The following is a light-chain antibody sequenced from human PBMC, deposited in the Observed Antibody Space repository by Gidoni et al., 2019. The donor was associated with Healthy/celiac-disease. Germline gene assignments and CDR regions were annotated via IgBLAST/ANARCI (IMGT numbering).Light chain of an antibody. J-gene: IGKJ4*01. CDR1: QNVSSN. V-gene: IGKV3-15*01. CDR3: QQYNNWPQLT. Sequence: EIVMTQSPATLSVSPGERATLSCRASQNVSSNLAWYQQKPGQSPRLLIYGSSTRATGIPARFSGSGSGTEFTLTISSLQSEDFAVYYCQQYNNWPQLTFGGXTKVEIK. CDR2: GSS.